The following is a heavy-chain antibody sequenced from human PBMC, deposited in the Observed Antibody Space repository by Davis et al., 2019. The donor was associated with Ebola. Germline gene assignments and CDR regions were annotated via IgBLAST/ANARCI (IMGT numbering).Heavy chain of an antibody. Sequence: GGSLRLSCTASGLTLSSHDMHWVRQAPGKGLEWVAFVRYDGSIKNYADSVKGRFTISRDISENTLYLNMASLRPEDTALYYCTNLPGDAARDYWGQGTLVTVSS. J-gene: IGHJ4*02. CDR3: TNLPGDAARDY. CDR2: VRYDGSIK. CDR1: GLTLSSHD. D-gene: IGHD7-27*01. V-gene: IGHV3-30*02.